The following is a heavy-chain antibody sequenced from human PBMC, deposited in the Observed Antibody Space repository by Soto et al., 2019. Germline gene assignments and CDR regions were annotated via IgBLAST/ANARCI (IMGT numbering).Heavy chain of an antibody. V-gene: IGHV3-30*18. CDR3: AKGTSPMTTVVTGEVVDY. J-gene: IGHJ4*02. CDR1: GFTFSSYG. Sequence: GGSLRLSCAASGFTFSSYGMHWVRQAPGKGLEWVAVISYDGSNKYYADSVKGRFTISRDNSKNTMYLQMNSLRAEDPAVYYCAKGTSPMTTVVTGEVVDYWGQGTLVTVSS. CDR2: ISYDGSNK. D-gene: IGHD4-17*01.